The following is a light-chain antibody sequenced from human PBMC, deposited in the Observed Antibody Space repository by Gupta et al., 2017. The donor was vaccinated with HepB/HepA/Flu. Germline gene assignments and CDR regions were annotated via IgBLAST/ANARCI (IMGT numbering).Light chain of an antibody. CDR2: DDS. J-gene: IGLJ3*02. V-gene: IGLV2-14*01. Sequence: QSALTQPAPVSGSPGQSITISCTGSSSDVGGYNAVSWYQQYPGKAPKLLIYDDSNRPSGVFYRFSGSKSGATASLTISGLQPEDEAVYYCSSFERGYTLFLFGGGTKLTVL. CDR1: SSDVGGYNA. CDR3: SSFERGYTLFL.